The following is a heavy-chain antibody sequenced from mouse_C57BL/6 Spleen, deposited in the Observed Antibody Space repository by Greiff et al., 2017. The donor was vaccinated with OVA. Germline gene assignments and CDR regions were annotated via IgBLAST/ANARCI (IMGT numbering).Heavy chain of an antibody. CDR3: ATRGLGHFDY. V-gene: IGHV1-55*01. J-gene: IGHJ2*01. Sequence: QVQLKQSGAELVKPGASVKMSCKASGYTFTSYWITWVKQRPGQGLEWIGDIYPGSGSTNYNEKFKSKATLTVDTSSSTAYMQLSSLTSEDSAVYYCATRGLGHFDYWGQGTTLTVSS. CDR1: GYTFTSYW. D-gene: IGHD4-1*01. CDR2: IYPGSGST.